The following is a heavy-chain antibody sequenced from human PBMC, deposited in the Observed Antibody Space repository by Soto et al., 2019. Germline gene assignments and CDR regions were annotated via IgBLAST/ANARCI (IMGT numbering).Heavy chain of an antibody. CDR1: GYTFTSYG. V-gene: IGHV1-18*01. Sequence: QVQLVQSGAEVKKPGASVKVSCKASGYTFTSYGITWVRQAPGQGLEWMGWISAHNGNTNYAHKLQGRVTLTIDTSASTAYMEVRSLRSDDTAVYYCASRHDFGSGPQYGLAVWGQGTTVTVSS. D-gene: IGHD3-3*01. J-gene: IGHJ6*02. CDR2: ISAHNGNT. CDR3: ASRHDFGSGPQYGLAV.